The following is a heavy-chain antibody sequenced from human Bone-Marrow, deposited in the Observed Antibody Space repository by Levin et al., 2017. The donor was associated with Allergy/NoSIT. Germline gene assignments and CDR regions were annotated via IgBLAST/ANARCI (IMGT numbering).Heavy chain of an antibody. D-gene: IGHD5-18*01. CDR1: GFTFNNHP. CDR2: TSYNGRNT. Sequence: SLKISCAASGFTFNNHPMHWVRQAPGKGLEWVAVTSYNGRNTYYSDSVQGRFIISRDNSNNTVSLEMNNLRAEDTALYYCARGRTTTMGTWFDPWGQGTLVTVSS. J-gene: IGHJ5*02. CDR3: ARGRTTTMGTWFDP. V-gene: IGHV3-30*04.